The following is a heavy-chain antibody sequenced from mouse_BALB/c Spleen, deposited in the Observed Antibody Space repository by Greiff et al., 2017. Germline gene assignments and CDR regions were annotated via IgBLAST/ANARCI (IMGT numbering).Heavy chain of an antibody. J-gene: IGHJ4*01. CDR3: ARGDSLLRLPGYYAMDY. CDR1: GFSLTSYG. CDR2: IWAGGST. Sequence: VQLQESGPGLVAPSQSLSITCTVSGFSLTSYGVHWVRQPPGKGLEWLGVIWAGGSTNYNSALMSRLSISKDNSKSQVFLKMNSLQTDDTAMYYCARGDSLLRLPGYYAMDYWGQGTSVTVSS. D-gene: IGHD1-2*01. V-gene: IGHV2-9*02.